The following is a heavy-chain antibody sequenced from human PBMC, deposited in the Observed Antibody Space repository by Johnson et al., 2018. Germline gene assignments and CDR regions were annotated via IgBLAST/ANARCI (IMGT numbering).Heavy chain of an antibody. V-gene: IGHV4-59*01. Sequence: QVQLVESAPGLVKPSETLSLTCTVSGGSIGSFYWNWVRQSPGKGLEWIGYIYSSGNTKYNPSLQSRVTISGNTSKNHFSLKLSSVTAADTAVYYCAGGSVILGIDYWGHGTLVTVSS. CDR3: AGGSVILGIDY. J-gene: IGHJ4*01. CDR1: GGSIGSFY. CDR2: IYSSGNT. D-gene: IGHD2-21*01.